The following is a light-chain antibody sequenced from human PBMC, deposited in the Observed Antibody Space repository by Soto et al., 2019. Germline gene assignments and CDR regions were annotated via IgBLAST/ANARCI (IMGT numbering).Light chain of an antibody. J-gene: IGLJ2*01. V-gene: IGLV1-44*01. CDR1: SSNIGSNT. CDR2: SNN. Sequence: QSVLTQPPSASGTPGQRVTISCSGSSSNIGSNTVNWYQQLPGTAPKLLIYSNNQRPSGVPDRFSCSKSGTSASLAISGLQSEDEADYYCAAWDDSLNGPHVVFGGGTKLTVL. CDR3: AAWDDSLNGPHVV.